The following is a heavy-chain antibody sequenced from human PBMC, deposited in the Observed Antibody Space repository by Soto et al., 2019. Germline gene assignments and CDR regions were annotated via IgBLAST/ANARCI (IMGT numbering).Heavy chain of an antibody. D-gene: IGHD3-16*01. Sequence: PSETLSLTCAVYGGFLSESYWTWIRQPPGKGLEWIGEINHVGGTNYNPSLKSRVTMSVDTSQNQFSLRLIFVTAADTAMYFCVRIRYQLPSSVLWLDPWGQGTPVTVSS. CDR2: INHVGGT. V-gene: IGHV4-34*01. CDR1: GGFLSESY. CDR3: VRIRYQLPSSVLWLDP. J-gene: IGHJ5*02.